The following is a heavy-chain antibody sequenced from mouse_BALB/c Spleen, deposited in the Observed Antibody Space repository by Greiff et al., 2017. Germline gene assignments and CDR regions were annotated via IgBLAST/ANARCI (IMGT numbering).Heavy chain of an antibody. CDR3: ALIPFITTVVDYFDY. V-gene: IGHV1-7*01. CDR1: GYTFTSYW. D-gene: IGHD1-1*01. J-gene: IGHJ2*01. Sequence: QVQLKQSGAELAKPGASVKMSCKASGYTFTSYWMHWVKQRPGQGLEWIGYINPSTGYTEYNQKFKDKATLTADKSSSTAYMQLSSLTSEDSAVYYCALIPFITTVVDYFDYWGQGTTLTVSS. CDR2: INPSTGYT.